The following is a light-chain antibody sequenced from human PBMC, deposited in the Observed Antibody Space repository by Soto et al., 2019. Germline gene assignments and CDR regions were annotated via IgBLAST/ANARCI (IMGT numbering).Light chain of an antibody. CDR1: QSVSSY. CDR3: QQRSNWQIT. CDR2: DAS. J-gene: IGKJ4*01. V-gene: IGKV3-11*01. Sequence: EIVFTQSPATLSLSPGERATLSCRASQSVSSYLAWYQQKPGQAPRLLIYDASNRATGIPARFSGSGSGTDFTLTISSLEPEDFAVYYCQQRSNWQITFGGGTKVEIK.